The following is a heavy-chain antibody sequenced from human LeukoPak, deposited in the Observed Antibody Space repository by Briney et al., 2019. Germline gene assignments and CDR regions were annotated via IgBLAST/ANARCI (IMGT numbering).Heavy chain of an antibody. CDR2: ISWNSGSR. V-gene: IGHV3-9*03. CDR3: AKGQSSSWYPDFDY. Sequence: GGSLRLSCAASGFTFDDYAMHWVRQAPGKGLEWVSGISWNSGSRGYADSVKGRFTIFGDNANNSLYLQMNSLRDEDMALYYCAKGQSSSWYPDFDYWGQGPLVTVSS. CDR1: GFTFDDYA. D-gene: IGHD6-13*01. J-gene: IGHJ4*02.